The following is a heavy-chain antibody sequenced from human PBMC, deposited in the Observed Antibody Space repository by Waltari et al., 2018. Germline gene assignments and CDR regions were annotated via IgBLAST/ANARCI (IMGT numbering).Heavy chain of an antibody. J-gene: IGHJ5*02. CDR3: ARSTNWGGTRFDP. V-gene: IGHV4-38-2*01. D-gene: IGHD7-27*01. CDR2: IYHSGGT. CDR1: GYSISSGYY. Sequence: QVQLQESGPGLVKPSETLSLTCAVSGYSISSGYYWGWIRQPPGKGLEWIGSIYHSGGTYYTPALKSRVTISVDTSKNQFSLKLSSVTAADTAVYYCARSTNWGGTRFDPWGQGTLVTVSS.